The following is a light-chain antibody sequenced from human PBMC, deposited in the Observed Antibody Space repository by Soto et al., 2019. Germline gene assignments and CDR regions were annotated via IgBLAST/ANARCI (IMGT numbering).Light chain of an antibody. V-gene: IGKV1-5*03. Sequence: DVQMTQSPSPLSGSVGYRVTITCRSSQTISSWLAWYQQKPGKAPKLLIYKTSTLKSGVPSRFSGSGSGTEFTLTISSLQHEDFATYYCQHYNSYSEAFGQGTKVDIK. CDR3: QHYNSYSEA. CDR2: KTS. CDR1: QTISSW. J-gene: IGKJ1*01.